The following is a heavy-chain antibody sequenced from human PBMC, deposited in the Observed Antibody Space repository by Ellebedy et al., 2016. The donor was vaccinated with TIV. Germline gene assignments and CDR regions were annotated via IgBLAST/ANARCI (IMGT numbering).Heavy chain of an antibody. V-gene: IGHV3-53*01. CDR1: GFTVSSNY. CDR3: AKMSWWGGFDY. J-gene: IGHJ4*02. Sequence: GESLKISCAASGFTVSSNYMSWVRQAPGKGLEWVSVIYSGGSTYYADSVKGRFSISRDNSKNTLSLHMSSLRANDTAIYYCAKMSWWGGFDYWGQGTLVTVSS. D-gene: IGHD2-15*01. CDR2: IYSGGST.